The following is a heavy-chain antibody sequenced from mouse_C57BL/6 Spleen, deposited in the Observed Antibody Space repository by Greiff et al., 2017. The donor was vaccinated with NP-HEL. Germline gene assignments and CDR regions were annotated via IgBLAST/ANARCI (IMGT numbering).Heavy chain of an antibody. CDR1: GFTFSDYG. CDR2: ISSGSSTI. Sequence: DVKLVESGGGLVKPGGSLKLSCAASGFTFSDYGMHWVRQAPEKGLEWVAYISSGSSTISYADTVKGRFTISRDNAKNTLVLQMTSLRSEDTAMYYCARRIGTGYFDVWGTGTTVTVSS. CDR3: ARRIGTGYFDV. J-gene: IGHJ1*03. D-gene: IGHD4-1*01. V-gene: IGHV5-17*01.